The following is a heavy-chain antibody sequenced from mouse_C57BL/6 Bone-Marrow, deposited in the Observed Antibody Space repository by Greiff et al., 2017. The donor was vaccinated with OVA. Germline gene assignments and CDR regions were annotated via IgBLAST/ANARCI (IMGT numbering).Heavy chain of an antibody. D-gene: IGHD4-1*01. J-gene: IGHJ2*01. V-gene: IGHV1-4*01. Sequence: VQLVESGAELVRPGASVTLSCKASGYTFTSYTMHWVKQRPGQGLEWIGYIIPSSGYTKYNQKFKDKATLTADKSSSTAYMQLSSLTSEDSAVYYCTRNWVFDDWGQGTTLTVSS. CDR2: IIPSSGYT. CDR1: GYTFTSYT. CDR3: TRNWVFDD.